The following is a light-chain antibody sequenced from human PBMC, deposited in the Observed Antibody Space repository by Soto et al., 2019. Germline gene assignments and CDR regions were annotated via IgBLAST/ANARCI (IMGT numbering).Light chain of an antibody. CDR3: QQYGTLIT. Sequence: EIVLTRSPVTLSLSPGERATLSCRASQSLSSSYLAWYQQKPGQAPRLLIYGSFSRATGIPDRFSGSGSGTDFTLTISRLEPEDSAVYYCQQYGTLITFGQRTRLEIK. CDR1: QSLSSSY. J-gene: IGKJ5*01. V-gene: IGKV3-20*01. CDR2: GSF.